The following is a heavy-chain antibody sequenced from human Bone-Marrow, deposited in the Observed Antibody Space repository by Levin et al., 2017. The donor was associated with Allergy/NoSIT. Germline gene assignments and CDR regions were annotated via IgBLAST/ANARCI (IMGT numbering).Heavy chain of an antibody. J-gene: IGHJ6*03. Sequence: SCAASGFTVSSNYMSWVRQAPGKGLEWVSVIYSGGSTYYADSVKGRFTISRDNSKNTLYLQMNSLRAEDTAVYYCARRGGFGADYYYYYMDVWGKGTTVTVSS. CDR1: GFTVSSNY. CDR2: IYSGGST. CDR3: ARRGGFGADYYYYYMDV. D-gene: IGHD3-10*01. V-gene: IGHV3-66*02.